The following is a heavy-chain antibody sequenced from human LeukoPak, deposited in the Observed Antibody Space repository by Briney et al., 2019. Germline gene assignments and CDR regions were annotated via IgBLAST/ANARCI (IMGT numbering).Heavy chain of an antibody. Sequence: ASVKVSCKASGCTFTSYGISWVRQAPGQGLEGMGWISAYNGNTNYAQKLQGRVTMNTDTSTRTAYMELRSLRSDDTAVYYCARDEVNWRSVAVDWGQGTLVTVSS. V-gene: IGHV1-18*01. J-gene: IGHJ4*02. D-gene: IGHD1-20*01. CDR2: ISAYNGNT. CDR3: ARDEVNWRSVAVD. CDR1: GCTFTSYG.